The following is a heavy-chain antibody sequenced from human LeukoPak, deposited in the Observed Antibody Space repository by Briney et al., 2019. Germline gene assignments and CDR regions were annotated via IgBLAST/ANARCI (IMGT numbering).Heavy chain of an antibody. V-gene: IGHV4-38-2*02. J-gene: IGHJ3*02. CDR3: ARYPSAFDI. Sequence: SETLSLXCTVSGYSISRSYYWGWIRQPPGKGLEWIGSIYHSGSTYYNPSLKSRVTISVDTSKNQFSLKLSSVTAADTALYYCARYPSAFDIWGQGTMVTVSS. CDR2: IYHSGST. CDR1: GYSISRSYY.